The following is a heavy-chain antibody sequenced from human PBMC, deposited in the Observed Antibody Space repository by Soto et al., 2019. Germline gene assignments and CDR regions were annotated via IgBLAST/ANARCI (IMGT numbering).Heavy chain of an antibody. CDR2: AHYSGAT. CDR3: ARDLSGGSSWYEFDS. V-gene: IGHV4-59*01. J-gene: IGHJ4*02. CDR1: GDSIRSSY. Sequence: SETLSLTCTVSGDSIRSSYWSWVRQPPGKGLEWIGYAHYSGATNSNPSLKSRVTISADTSKNQFSLKVVSVTPSDTAVYFCARDLSGGSSWYEFDSWGPGILVTVSS. D-gene: IGHD6-13*01.